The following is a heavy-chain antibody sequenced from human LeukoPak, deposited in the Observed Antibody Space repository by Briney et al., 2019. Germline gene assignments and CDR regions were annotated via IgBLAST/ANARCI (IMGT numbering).Heavy chain of an antibody. CDR3: ARHYCSDAKCYYFDY. CDR2: ISDSGSI. D-gene: IGHD2-15*01. J-gene: IGHJ4*02. V-gene: IGHV4-59*01. CDR1: VGSISNYY. Sequence: SETLSLTCTVSVGSISNYYWSWIRQPPGKGLEWIGFISDSGSINYNPSLKSRVTLSADTSEKQVSLKLSSVTTADTAVYYCARHYCSDAKCYYFDYWGQGTLVSVSS.